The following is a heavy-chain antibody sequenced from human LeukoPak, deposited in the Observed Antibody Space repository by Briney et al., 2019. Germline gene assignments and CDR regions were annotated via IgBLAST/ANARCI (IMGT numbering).Heavy chain of an antibody. CDR3: ASGTYCSSTSCYWDY. CDR1: GGSISSYY. D-gene: IGHD2-2*01. CDR2: IYTSGST. V-gene: IGHV4-4*07. J-gene: IGHJ4*02. Sequence: NPSETLSLTCTVSGGSISSYYWSWIRQPAGKGLEWIGRIYTSGSTNYNPSLKSRVTMSEDTSKNQFSLKLSSVTAADTAVYYCASGTYCSSTSCYWDYWGQGTLVTVSS.